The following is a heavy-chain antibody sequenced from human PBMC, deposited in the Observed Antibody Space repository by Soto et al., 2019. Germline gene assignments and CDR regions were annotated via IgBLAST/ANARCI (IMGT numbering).Heavy chain of an antibody. CDR2: IYYSGST. J-gene: IGHJ6*02. CDR3: ARGRSGYDSSYYYGMDV. Sequence: NPSETLSLTCTVSGGSISSYYWSWIRQPPGKGLEWIGYIYYSGSTNYNPSLKSRVTISVDTSKNQFSLKLSSVTAADTAVYYCARGRSGYDSSYYYGMDVWGQGTTVTVSS. CDR1: GGSISSYY. D-gene: IGHD5-12*01. V-gene: IGHV4-59*01.